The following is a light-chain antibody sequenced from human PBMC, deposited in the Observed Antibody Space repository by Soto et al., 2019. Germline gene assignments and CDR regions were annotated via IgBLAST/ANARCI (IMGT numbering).Light chain of an antibody. CDR3: QQSYSTKT. V-gene: IGKV1-39*01. CDR1: QSISSH. Sequence: EIRMTQSASSLSACVGDRVTIXCRASQSISSHLTWYQQTAGKAPKPLIYAASSLQSGVTSMFSGSGYGKDFNITISSLQPEDLATYECQQSYSTKTFGQGTKVDIK. CDR2: AAS. J-gene: IGKJ1*01.